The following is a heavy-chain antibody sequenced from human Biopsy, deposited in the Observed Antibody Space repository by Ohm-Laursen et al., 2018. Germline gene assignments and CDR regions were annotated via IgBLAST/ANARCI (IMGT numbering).Heavy chain of an antibody. V-gene: IGHV3-30*18. CDR3: AKDRGVARTYYYYPYGMDV. CDR2: ISEDGTNK. D-gene: IGHD3-10*01. J-gene: IGHJ6*02. CDR1: GVTFSRYG. Sequence: SLRLSCAAPGVTFSRYGMHWVRQAPGKGLEWVASISEDGTNKYYEDSVKGRFTVSRDNSKNTLYLQMNSLRAEDTAVFYCAKDRGVARTYYYYPYGMDVWGQGTTVTVSS.